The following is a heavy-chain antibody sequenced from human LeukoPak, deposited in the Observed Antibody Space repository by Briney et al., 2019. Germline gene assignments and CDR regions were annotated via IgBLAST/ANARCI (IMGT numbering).Heavy chain of an antibody. D-gene: IGHD3-22*01. CDR2: INHSGST. V-gene: IGHV4-34*01. CDR3: ARHYSSGYLDAFDI. CDR1: GGSFSGYY. Sequence: SETLSLTCAVYGGSFSGYYWSWIRRPPGKGLEWIGEINHSGSTNYNPSLKSRVTISVDTSKNQFSLKLSSVTAADTAVYYCARHYSSGYLDAFDIWGQGTMVTVSS. J-gene: IGHJ3*02.